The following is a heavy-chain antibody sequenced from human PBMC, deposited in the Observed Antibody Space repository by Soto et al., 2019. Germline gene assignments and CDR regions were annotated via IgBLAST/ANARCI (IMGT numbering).Heavy chain of an antibody. Sequence: QVQLQESGPGLVKPSETLSLTCTVSGGSISSHYWSWIRQPAGKGLEWIGRIYLSGNTKINPSLKNPVTMSVDASKNQFSLNLKSVTAADTAVYYCAKELKPYNSGWYFALSGGQGTLVTVSS. D-gene: IGHD6-19*01. J-gene: IGHJ4*02. CDR1: GGSISSHY. V-gene: IGHV4-4*07. CDR2: IYLSGNT. CDR3: AKELKPYNSGWYFALS.